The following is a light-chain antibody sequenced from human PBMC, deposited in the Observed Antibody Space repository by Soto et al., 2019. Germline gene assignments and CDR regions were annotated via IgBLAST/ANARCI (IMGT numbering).Light chain of an antibody. J-gene: IGKJ2*01. V-gene: IGKV3-20*01. Sequence: EIVLTQSPGTVSVSPGERTTLFCRASQSISSSQLAWYQQKPGRAPRLLIYGGSTRATGIPDRFSGSGSGTDFTLTSRRLEPEDFALYYCQQYGSAVGYTFGQGTKLEIK. CDR3: QQYGSAVGYT. CDR2: GGS. CDR1: QSISSSQ.